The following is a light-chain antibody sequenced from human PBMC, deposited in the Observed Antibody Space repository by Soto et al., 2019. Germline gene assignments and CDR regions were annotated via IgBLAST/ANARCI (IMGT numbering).Light chain of an antibody. CDR1: QGISNY. CDR2: ASS. J-gene: IGKJ1*01. Sequence: DIQMTQSPSSLSASVGDRVTITCRASQGISNYLAWYQQKTGKVPKLLIYASSTLQSGVPSRFSGSGSGTDFNLTISSLQPEDVAIYYCQKFNSAPWTFGQGNKVEI. CDR3: QKFNSAPWT. V-gene: IGKV1-27*01.